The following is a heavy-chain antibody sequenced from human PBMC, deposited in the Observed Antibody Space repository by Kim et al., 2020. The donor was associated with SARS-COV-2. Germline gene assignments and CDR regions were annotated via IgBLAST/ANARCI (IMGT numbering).Heavy chain of an antibody. CDR1: GGFIGTGDYH. CDR2: IYHNGNT. V-gene: IGHV4-39*01. CDR3: VGQKGAWTYYFD. J-gene: IGHJ4*01. D-gene: IGHD1-1*01. Sequence: SETLSLTCTVSGGFIGTGDYHWGWIRQSPGKGLEWVGRIYHNGNTYYNPSPKSRVTISLDTSKNQLFLSLITVTAADVADFYCVGQKGAWTYYFD.